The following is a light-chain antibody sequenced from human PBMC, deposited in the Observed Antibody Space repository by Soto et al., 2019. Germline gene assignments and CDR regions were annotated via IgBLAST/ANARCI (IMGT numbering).Light chain of an antibody. CDR2: GAS. V-gene: IGKV3-20*01. J-gene: IGKJ3*01. CDR3: QQYSRSPFT. Sequence: EIVLTQSPGTLSLSPGEGASLSCRASQSVYVNLACYQQKPGQCPRLLIYGASTRATDIPDRFSGSGSDTEFALTISRLEPEDFAVYYCQQYSRSPFTFGAGTKVNI. CDR1: QSVYVN.